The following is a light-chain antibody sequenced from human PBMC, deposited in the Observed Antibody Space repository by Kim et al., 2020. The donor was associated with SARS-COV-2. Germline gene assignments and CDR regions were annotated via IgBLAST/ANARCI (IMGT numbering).Light chain of an antibody. Sequence: DIQMTQSPSAMSASVGDRVTITCRASQGINNYLAWFQQKPGKVPKRLIYVASSLQSGVPSRFSGSGSGTEFTLTISSLQPEDFATYYCLQHNSYSYTFGQGTKLEI. J-gene: IGKJ2*01. CDR2: VAS. CDR1: QGINNY. V-gene: IGKV1-17*03. CDR3: LQHNSYSYT.